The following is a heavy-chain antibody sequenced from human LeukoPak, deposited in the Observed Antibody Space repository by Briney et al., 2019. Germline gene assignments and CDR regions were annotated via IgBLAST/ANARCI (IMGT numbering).Heavy chain of an antibody. CDR3: AAEYCSGGSCYTGHSGHDY. J-gene: IGHJ4*02. CDR2: ISYDGIYK. CDR1: GFTFSDYT. V-gene: IGHV3-30-3*02. D-gene: IGHD2-15*01. Sequence: GGSLRLSCAASGFTFSDYTLHWVRQAPGKGLEWVAVISYDGIYKFYADSVKGRFTISRDSSRNTLYLQMNSLRAEDTAVYYCAAEYCSGGSCYTGHSGHDYWGQGTLVTVSS.